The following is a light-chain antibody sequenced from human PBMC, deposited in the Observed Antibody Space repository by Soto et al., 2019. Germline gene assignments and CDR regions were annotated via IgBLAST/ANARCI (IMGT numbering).Light chain of an antibody. V-gene: IGKV3-20*01. CDR3: QQYANWYT. CDR2: AAS. Sequence: ETVLTQSPGTLSLSPGERATLSCRASQTVAGSYLAWYQQKPGQAPRLLIYAASTRVTGIPDRFSGSGSGRDSTLTISRLEPEDFAVYYCQQYANWYTFGQGTTLEIK. CDR1: QTVAGSY. J-gene: IGKJ2*01.